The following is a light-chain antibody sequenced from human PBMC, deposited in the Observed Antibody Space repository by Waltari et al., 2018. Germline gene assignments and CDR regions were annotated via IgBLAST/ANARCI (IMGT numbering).Light chain of an antibody. CDR2: GTS. J-gene: IGKJ4*01. Sequence: DIQMTQSPSSLSASVGDRFTITCRGSQSTNVYLNWYQQKPGKAPNLLISGTSNLQSGVPSRFSGSGSETDFTLTISSLQPEDFATYYCQQTYITPLTFGGGTKVEI. CDR3: QQTYITPLT. CDR1: QSTNVY. V-gene: IGKV1-39*01.